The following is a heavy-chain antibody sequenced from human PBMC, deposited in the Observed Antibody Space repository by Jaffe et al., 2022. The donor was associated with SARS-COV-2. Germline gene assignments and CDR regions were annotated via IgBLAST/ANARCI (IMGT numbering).Heavy chain of an antibody. CDR3: ARVRGSSLSWVDY. V-gene: IGHV3-33*01. CDR2: IWYDGSNK. J-gene: IGHJ4*02. D-gene: IGHD6-6*01. Sequence: QVQLVESGGGVVQPGTSLRLSCAASGFTFSSYGMHWVRQAPGKGLEWVAVIWYDGSNKYFADSVKGRFTISRDNSKGTLYLQMDSLRADDTAVYYCARVRGSSLSWVDYWGQGTLVTVSS. CDR1: GFTFSSYG.